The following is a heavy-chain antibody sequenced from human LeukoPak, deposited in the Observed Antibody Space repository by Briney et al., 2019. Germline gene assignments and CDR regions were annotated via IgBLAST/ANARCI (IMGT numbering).Heavy chain of an antibody. Sequence: GGSLRLSCAASGFTFSSYAMHWVRQAPGKGLEWVSGISWNSGSIGYADSVKGRFTISRDNAKNSLYLQMNSLRAEDTALYYCAKDSLRFLEWLLPNFDYWGQGTLVTVSS. V-gene: IGHV3-9*01. D-gene: IGHD3-3*01. CDR3: AKDSLRFLEWLLPNFDY. CDR1: GFTFSSYA. J-gene: IGHJ4*02. CDR2: ISWNSGSI.